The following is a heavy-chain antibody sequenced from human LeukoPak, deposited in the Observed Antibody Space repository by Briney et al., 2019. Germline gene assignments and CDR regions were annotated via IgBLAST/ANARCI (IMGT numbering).Heavy chain of an antibody. CDR3: AREPPQLWLRGMDY. CDR1: GYTFTGYY. J-gene: IGHJ4*02. D-gene: IGHD5-18*01. V-gene: IGHV1-2*02. Sequence: GSVKVSCKASGYTFTGYYMHWVRQAPGQGLERMGWINPNSGGTNYAQKFQGRVTMTRDTSISTAYMELSRLRSDDTAVYYCAREPPQLWLRGMDYWGQGTLVTVSS. CDR2: INPNSGGT.